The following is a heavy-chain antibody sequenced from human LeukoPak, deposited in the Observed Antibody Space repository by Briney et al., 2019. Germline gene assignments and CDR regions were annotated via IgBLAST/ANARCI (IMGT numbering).Heavy chain of an antibody. CDR2: INQSGST. CDR1: GESFSGFY. CDR3: ARGRGYHVDY. Sequence: PSETLSLTCAAYGESFSGFYWSWIRQPPGKGLEWIGEINQSGSTNYNPSLKSRVIISADTSKNQFSLRLSSVTAADTAVYFCARGRGYHVDYWGRGTPFIVSS. J-gene: IGHJ4*02. V-gene: IGHV4-34*01. D-gene: IGHD2-15*01.